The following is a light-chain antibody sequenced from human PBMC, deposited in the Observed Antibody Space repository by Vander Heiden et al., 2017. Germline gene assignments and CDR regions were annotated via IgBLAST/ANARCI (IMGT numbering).Light chain of an antibody. CDR2: DVS. Sequence: QSALTQPRSVSGSPGQSVTISCTGTSSDVGGYNYVSWYHQHPGKARNLMIYDVSMRPSGVADRFSGSKSGNTASLTISGRQAEEEADYYCCSYAGSYTVVFGGGTKLTVL. J-gene: IGLJ2*01. CDR1: SSDVGGYNY. V-gene: IGLV2-11*01. CDR3: CSYAGSYTVV.